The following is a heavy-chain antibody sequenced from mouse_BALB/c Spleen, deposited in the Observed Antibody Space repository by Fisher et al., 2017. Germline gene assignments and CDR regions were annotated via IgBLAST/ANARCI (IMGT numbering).Heavy chain of an antibody. D-gene: IGHD2-4*01. J-gene: IGHJ4*01. Sequence: RFTISRDNAKNNLYLQMSSLKSEDTAMYYCASGITTEAMDYWGQGTSVTVSS. V-gene: IGHV5-4*02. CDR3: ASGITTEAMDY.